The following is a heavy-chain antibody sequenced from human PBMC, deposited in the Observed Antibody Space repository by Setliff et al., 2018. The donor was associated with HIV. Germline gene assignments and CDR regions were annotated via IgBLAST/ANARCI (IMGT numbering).Heavy chain of an antibody. Sequence: PGESLKISCKGSGYSFSSYWIGWVRQMPGRGLEWMGIIYPGDSDTRYNPSSQGQVTISADKSISTAYLQWRSLKASDTAMYYCARVPSQRVESSGWYIWFDPWGKGTLVTVS. CDR1: GYSFSSYW. D-gene: IGHD6-19*01. CDR3: ARVPSQRVESSGWYIWFDP. CDR2: IYPGDSDT. V-gene: IGHV5-51*01. J-gene: IGHJ5*02.